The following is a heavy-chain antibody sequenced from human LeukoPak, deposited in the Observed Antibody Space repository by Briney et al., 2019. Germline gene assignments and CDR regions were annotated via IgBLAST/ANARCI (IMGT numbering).Heavy chain of an antibody. Sequence: GGSLRLSCAASGFTFSSYAMNWVRQAPGKGLEWVSAISGSGGSTYYADSVKGRFTISRDNSKNTLYLQMNSLRAEDTAVYYCAKDSLLRGYSGYGDYWGQGTLVTVSS. CDR2: ISGSGGST. CDR1: GFTFSSYA. D-gene: IGHD5-12*01. V-gene: IGHV3-23*01. CDR3: AKDSLLRGYSGYGDY. J-gene: IGHJ4*02.